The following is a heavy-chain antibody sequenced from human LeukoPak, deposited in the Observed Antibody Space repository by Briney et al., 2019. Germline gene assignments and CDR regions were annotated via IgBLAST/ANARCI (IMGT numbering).Heavy chain of an antibody. CDR2: ISYDGSNK. CDR1: GFTFSGYA. Sequence: GGSLRLSCVASGFTFSGYAMHWVRQAPGKGLEWVAVISYDGSNKYYADSVKGRFTISRDNSKNTLYLQMNSLRAEDTAVYYCARDTGYGSGSYYPPDYWGQGTLVTVSS. J-gene: IGHJ4*02. V-gene: IGHV3-30-3*01. CDR3: ARDTGYGSGSYYPPDY. D-gene: IGHD3-10*01.